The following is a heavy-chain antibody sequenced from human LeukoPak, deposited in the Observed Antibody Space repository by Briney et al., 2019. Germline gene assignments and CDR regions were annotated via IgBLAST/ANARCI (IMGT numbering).Heavy chain of an antibody. Sequence: SETLSLTCTVSGDSISTSYWSWIRQPPGKGLEWIGYIYYSGSTNYSPSPKSRVTISGDTSKKQFSLKLRSVTAAATAVYYGARRAGAVQEPIIHYFDYWGQGTLVAVSS. CDR1: GDSISTSY. V-gene: IGHV4-59*01. D-gene: IGHD1-26*01. CDR3: ARRAGAVQEPIIHYFDY. CDR2: IYYSGST. J-gene: IGHJ4*02.